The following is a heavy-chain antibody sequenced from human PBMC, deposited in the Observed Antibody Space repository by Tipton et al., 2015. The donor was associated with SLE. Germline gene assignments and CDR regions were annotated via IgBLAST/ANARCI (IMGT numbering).Heavy chain of an antibody. D-gene: IGHD1-7*01. CDR2: IYYSGST. CDR1: GGSINNYY. CDR3: ARHDPHNWNYWFYFDH. J-gene: IGHJ4*02. Sequence: LRLSCTVSGGSINNYYWTWIRQHPGKGLEWIGYIYYSGSTYYNPSLKSRVTISVDTSKNQFSLKLSSVTAADTAVYYCARHDPHNWNYWFYFDHWGQGTLVTVST. V-gene: IGHV4-31*02.